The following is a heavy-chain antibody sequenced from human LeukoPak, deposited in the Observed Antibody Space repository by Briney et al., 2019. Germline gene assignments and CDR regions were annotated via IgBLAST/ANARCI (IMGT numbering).Heavy chain of an antibody. CDR2: FDPEDGET. J-gene: IGHJ4*02. CDR3: ATLRPDSSGKYYFDY. V-gene: IGHV1-24*01. CDR1: GYSFTGYY. D-gene: IGHD3-22*01. Sequence: ASVKVSCKASGYSFTGYYIHWVRQAPGKGLEWMGGFDPEDGETIYAQKFQGRVTMTEDTSTDTAYMELSSLRSEDTAVYYCATLRPDSSGKYYFDYWGQGTLVTVSS.